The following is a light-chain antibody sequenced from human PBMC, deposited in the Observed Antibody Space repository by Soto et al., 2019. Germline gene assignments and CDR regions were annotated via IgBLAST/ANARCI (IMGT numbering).Light chain of an antibody. CDR2: WAS. CDR1: QSVGTN. J-gene: IGKJ3*01. V-gene: IGKV4-1*01. Sequence: VMTQSPATLSMSPGERATLSCRASQSVGTNLAWYQQKPGQPPKLLIYWASTRESGVPDRFSGSGSGTDFTLTISSLQAEDVAVFYCQQYFTTPLTFGPGTKVDIK. CDR3: QQYFTTPLT.